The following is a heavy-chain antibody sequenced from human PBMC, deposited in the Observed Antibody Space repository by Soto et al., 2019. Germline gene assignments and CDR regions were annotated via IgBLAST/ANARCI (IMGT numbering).Heavy chain of an antibody. Sequence: QVHLVQSGAEVKKPGASVRVSCQASGYTFTSFPMHWVRQAPGQRLEWMGWINPANGDTGYSQKFQGRVTITRDTSASTASINPGSLTSEDTAIYCCARKEYYGSGSYHFDSWGQGTLVIVSS. CDR3: ARKEYYGSGSYHFDS. CDR1: GYTFTSFP. D-gene: IGHD3-10*01. J-gene: IGHJ4*02. CDR2: INPANGDT. V-gene: IGHV1-3*01.